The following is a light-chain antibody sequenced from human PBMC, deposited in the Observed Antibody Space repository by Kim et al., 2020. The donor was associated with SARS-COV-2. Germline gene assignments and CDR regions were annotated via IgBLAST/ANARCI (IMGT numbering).Light chain of an antibody. J-gene: IGKJ2*01. CDR3: QQYSSIVYT. Sequence: DFVMTQSPDSLAVSLGERATINCKSSQSVLSRSNNKDYLAWYQQKPGQPPKLLIYWASTRESGVPDRFTGSGSGTDFALTISSLQAEDVAVYYCQQYSSIVYTFGQGTKLEI. CDR2: WAS. V-gene: IGKV4-1*01. CDR1: QSVLSRSNNKDY.